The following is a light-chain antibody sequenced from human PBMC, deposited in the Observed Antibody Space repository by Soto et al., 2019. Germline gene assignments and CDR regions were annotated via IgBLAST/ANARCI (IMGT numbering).Light chain of an antibody. CDR1: QSVNSN. Sequence: EIVMTQSPGTLSVSPGERATLSCRASQSVNSNLAWYRQKPGQAPRLLIYDASTRATGIPARFSGSGSGTEFTLTISRLQSEDFAVYYCQQYNNWGTFGQGTKVEIK. V-gene: IGKV3-15*01. CDR2: DAS. J-gene: IGKJ1*01. CDR3: QQYNNWGT.